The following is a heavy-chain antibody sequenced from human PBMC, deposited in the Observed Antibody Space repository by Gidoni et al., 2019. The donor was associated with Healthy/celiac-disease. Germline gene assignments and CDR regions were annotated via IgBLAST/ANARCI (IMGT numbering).Heavy chain of an antibody. CDR3: ARDGYSGSYGAFDY. CDR2: IYTSGST. V-gene: IGHV4-4*07. J-gene: IGHJ4*02. CDR1: GGSISSYY. Sequence: QVQLQESGPGLVKPSETLSLTCTVSGGSISSYYWSWIRQPAGKGLEWIGRIYTSGSTNYNPSLKSRVTMSVDTSKNQFSLKLSSVTAADTAVYYCARDGYSGSYGAFDYWGQGTLVTVSS. D-gene: IGHD1-26*01.